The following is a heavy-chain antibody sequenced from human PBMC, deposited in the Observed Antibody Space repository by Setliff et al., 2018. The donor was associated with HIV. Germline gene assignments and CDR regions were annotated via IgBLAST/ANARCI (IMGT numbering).Heavy chain of an antibody. V-gene: IGHV1-24*01. J-gene: IGHJ1*01. D-gene: IGHD6-19*01. CDR1: GYILTELS. CDR2: FNPEDGET. Sequence: VASVKVSCKVSGYILTELSRHWVRQAPGKGLEWMGGFNPEDGETISAQKFQGRVTMTEDTSTDTAYMELRSLRSEDTAVYYCSTSPRGLGVAATGRRYLHHWGQGTLVTVS. CDR3: STSPRGLGVAATGRRYLHH.